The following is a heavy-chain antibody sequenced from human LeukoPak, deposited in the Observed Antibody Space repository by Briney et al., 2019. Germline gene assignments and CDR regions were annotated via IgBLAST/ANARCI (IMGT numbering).Heavy chain of an antibody. J-gene: IGHJ4*02. V-gene: IGHV3-48*03. D-gene: IGHD3-9*01. CDR2: IISSGSTI. Sequence: PGGSLRLSCAASGFTFGSYEMDWVRRAPGEGRGWVSYIISSGSTIYYGGSVVGRFTMWRDKAKNSLYLQMNSLRAEDTAVYYCARVGYDMVKPFDYWGQGTLVTVSS. CDR3: ARVGYDMVKPFDY. CDR1: GFTFGSYE.